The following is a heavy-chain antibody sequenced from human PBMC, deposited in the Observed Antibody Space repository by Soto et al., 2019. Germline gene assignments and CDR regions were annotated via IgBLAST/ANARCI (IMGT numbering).Heavy chain of an antibody. D-gene: IGHD2-2*01. CDR1: GRSITSYY. CDR2: IYYSGST. V-gene: IGHV4-59*01. J-gene: IGHJ2*01. Sequence: SDTLSLTCTLSGRSITSYYSSWIRHPPGKGLEWIGYIYYSGSTNYNPSLKSRVTISVDTSKNQFSLKLSSVTAADTAVYYCARVATPSTYGSYWYFDLWGRGTLVT. CDR3: ARVATPSTYGSYWYFDL.